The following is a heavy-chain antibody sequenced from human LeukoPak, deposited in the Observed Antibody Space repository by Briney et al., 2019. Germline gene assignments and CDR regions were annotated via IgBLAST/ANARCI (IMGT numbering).Heavy chain of an antibody. CDR3: ARLGNYYSSGQIDY. J-gene: IGHJ4*02. V-gene: IGHV4-34*01. D-gene: IGHD3-22*01. CDR1: GGSFSGYY. Sequence: PSETLSLTCAVYGGSFSGYYWSWLRQTPGKGLEWIGEINHSGSTNYNPALKSRVTMSVDTSKNQFSLKLSSVTAADTAVYYCARLGNYYSSGQIDYWGQGTRVIVSA. CDR2: INHSGST.